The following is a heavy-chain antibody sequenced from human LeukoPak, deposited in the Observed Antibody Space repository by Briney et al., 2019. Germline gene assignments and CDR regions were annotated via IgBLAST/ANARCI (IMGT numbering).Heavy chain of an antibody. CDR3: ARHSKRSSTSWQWDWVSFFDY. Sequence: SETLSLTCTVSGGSISGYYWSWIRQPPGKGLEWIGYIYYSGSTNYNPSLKSRVTISVDTSKNQFSLKLSSVTAADTAVYYCARHSKRSSTSWQWDWVSFFDYWGQGTLVTVSS. J-gene: IGHJ4*02. V-gene: IGHV4-59*08. CDR2: IYYSGST. D-gene: IGHD2-2*01. CDR1: GGSISGYY.